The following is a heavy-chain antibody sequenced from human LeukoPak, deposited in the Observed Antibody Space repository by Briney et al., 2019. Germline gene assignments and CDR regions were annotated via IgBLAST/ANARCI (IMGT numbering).Heavy chain of an antibody. V-gene: IGHV3-7*04. CDR3: SGGSRFVDF. Sequence: PGGSLRLSCAASGFTFSTYWMTWVRQAPGKGLEWVANIKEDGSEKYYVDSVKGRFTVSRDNSKDSLYLQMNSLRTEDTAVYYCSGGSRFVDFWGQGTLVTVSS. D-gene: IGHD3-10*01. CDR1: GFTFSTYW. CDR2: IKEDGSEK. J-gene: IGHJ4*02.